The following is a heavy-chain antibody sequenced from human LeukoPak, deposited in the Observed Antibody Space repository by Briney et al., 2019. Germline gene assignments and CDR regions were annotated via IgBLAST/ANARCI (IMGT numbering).Heavy chain of an antibody. D-gene: IGHD3-16*01. V-gene: IGHV4-34*01. CDR2: TDHSGNT. CDR3: ARDIARGGPFDY. CDR1: GGSFSGYY. Sequence: SETLSLTCAVYGGSFSGYYWSWIRQSPGKGLEWIGETDHSGNTNYNPSLKSRVTISVDTSKNQFSLKLSSVTAADTAVYYCARDIARGGPFDYWGQGTLVTVSS. J-gene: IGHJ4*02.